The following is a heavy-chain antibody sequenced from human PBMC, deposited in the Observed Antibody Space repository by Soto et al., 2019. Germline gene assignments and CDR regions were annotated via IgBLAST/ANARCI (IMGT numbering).Heavy chain of an antibody. CDR2: MNPNSGNT. D-gene: IGHD6-6*01. CDR1: GYTFTSYD. CDR3: ARGPFRKQLPRYYYYYYGMDV. V-gene: IGHV1-8*01. Sequence: QVQLVQSGAEVKKPGASVKVSCKASGYTFTSYDINWVRQATGQGLEWMGWMNPNSGNTGYAQKFQGRVTMTRNTSISTAYMELSSLRSEDTAVYYCARGPFRKQLPRYYYYYYGMDVWGQGTTVTVSS. J-gene: IGHJ6*02.